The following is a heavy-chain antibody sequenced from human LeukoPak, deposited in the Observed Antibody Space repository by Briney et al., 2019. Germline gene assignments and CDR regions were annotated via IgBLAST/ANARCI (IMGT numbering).Heavy chain of an antibody. J-gene: IGHJ4*02. Sequence: PSETLSLTCAVSGESFTGFDWTWIRQPPGKGLEWIGEINQSGSTNYNPSLKSRVTVSADTSKNQFSLKLRSVTAADTAVYYCAREVSEYYDFWSGYYAFDKWGQGTLVTVSS. V-gene: IGHV4-34*01. CDR2: INQSGST. CDR1: GESFTGFD. D-gene: IGHD3-3*01. CDR3: AREVSEYYDFWSGYYAFDK.